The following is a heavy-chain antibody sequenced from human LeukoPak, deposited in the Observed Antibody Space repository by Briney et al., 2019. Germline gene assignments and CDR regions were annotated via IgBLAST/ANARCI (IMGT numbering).Heavy chain of an antibody. Sequence: SGGSLRLSCAASGFTFSSYSMNWVRQAPGKGLEWVTFISSSSSYIYYADSVKGRFTISRDNAKNSLYLQMNSLRAEDTAVYYCAGSGGVGGLYGMDVWGQGTTVTVSS. J-gene: IGHJ6*02. CDR3: AGSGGVGGLYGMDV. V-gene: IGHV3-21*01. CDR2: ISSSSSYI. D-gene: IGHD2-15*01. CDR1: GFTFSSYS.